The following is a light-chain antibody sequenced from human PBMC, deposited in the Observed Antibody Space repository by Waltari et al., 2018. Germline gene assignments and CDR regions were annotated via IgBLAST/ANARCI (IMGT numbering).Light chain of an antibody. V-gene: IGLV2-14*03. Sequence: QSALTQPVSVSGSPGQSITISCTGTSSDVGGFNYVSWYQHHPGKAPKLMIYDVTKRPSGVSNRCSGSGAGNTASLTISGLQSEDEAYYYCSSYIRISASWVFGGGTKLTVL. CDR2: DVT. J-gene: IGLJ3*02. CDR1: SSDVGGFNY. CDR3: SSYIRISASWV.